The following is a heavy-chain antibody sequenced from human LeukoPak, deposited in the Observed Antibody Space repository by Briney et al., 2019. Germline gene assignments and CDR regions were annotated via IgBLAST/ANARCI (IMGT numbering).Heavy chain of an antibody. CDR2: VYSGGST. V-gene: IGHV3-66*01. CDR3: ARVDYGDYGFDY. D-gene: IGHD4-17*01. Sequence: PGGSLRLSCAASGFTDSSNYMSWVRQAPGKGLEWVSVVYSGGSTYYADSVKGRFTISRDNSKNTLYLQMNSLRAEGTAVYYCARVDYGDYGFDYWGQGSLVTVSS. J-gene: IGHJ4*02. CDR1: GFTDSSNY.